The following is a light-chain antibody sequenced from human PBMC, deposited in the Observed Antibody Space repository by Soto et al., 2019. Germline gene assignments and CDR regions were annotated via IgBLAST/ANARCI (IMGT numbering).Light chain of an antibody. Sequence: DSQMTQSPSSLCASVGDRVKITCRESQSISSYLNWYQQKPGKAPKLLIYAASSLQSGVPSRFSGSGSGTDFILSINSLQPEDFAIYYCHQSYSTPFAFGGGTKVDIK. CDR3: HQSYSTPFA. CDR1: QSISSY. CDR2: AAS. J-gene: IGKJ4*01. V-gene: IGKV1-39*01.